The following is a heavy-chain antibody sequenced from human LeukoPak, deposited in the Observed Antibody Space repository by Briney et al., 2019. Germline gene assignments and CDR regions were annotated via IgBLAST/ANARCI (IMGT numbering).Heavy chain of an antibody. V-gene: IGHV1-2*06. CDR3: ARELGIAAAGIFDY. Sequence: ASVKVSCKASGYTFTGYHIHWVRQAPGQGLEWMGRINPILGSANYAQKFQGRVTMTTDESTSTAYMELSSLRSEDTAVYYCARELGIAAAGIFDYWGQGTLATVSS. CDR2: INPILGSA. CDR1: GYTFTGYH. D-gene: IGHD6-13*01. J-gene: IGHJ4*02.